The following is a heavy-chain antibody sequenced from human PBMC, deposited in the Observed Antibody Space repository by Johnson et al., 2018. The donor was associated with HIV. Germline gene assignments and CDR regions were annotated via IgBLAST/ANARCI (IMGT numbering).Heavy chain of an antibody. V-gene: IGHV3-7*01. J-gene: IGHJ3*02. CDR3: ARDLLGMDDAFDI. CDR1: GFTFSSYW. CDR2: IKQDGSEN. D-gene: IGHD7-27*01. Sequence: VQLVESGGGLVQPGGSLRLSCAASGFTFSSYWMSWVRQAPGKGLEWVAIIKQDGSENYAVDAVKGRFTISRNNAKNSLYLQMNSLRAEDTAVYYCARDLLGMDDAFDIWGQGTMVTVSS.